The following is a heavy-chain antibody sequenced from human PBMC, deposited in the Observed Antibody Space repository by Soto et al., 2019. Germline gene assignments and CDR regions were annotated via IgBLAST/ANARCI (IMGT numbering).Heavy chain of an antibody. CDR1: GFTFSSYA. CDR3: AKDPYNWNDPIYGMDV. CDR2: ISGSGGST. D-gene: IGHD1-1*01. J-gene: IGHJ6*02. Sequence: EVQLLESGGGLVQPGGSLRLSCAASGFTFSSYAMSWVRQAPGKGLEWVSAISGSGGSTYYADSVKGRFTISRDNSKNTLYLQMNSLRAEDTAVYYCAKDPYNWNDPIYGMDVWGQGTTVTVSS. V-gene: IGHV3-23*01.